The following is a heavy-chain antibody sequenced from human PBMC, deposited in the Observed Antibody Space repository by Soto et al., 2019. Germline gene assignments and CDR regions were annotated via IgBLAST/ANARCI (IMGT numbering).Heavy chain of an antibody. Sequence: GASVKVSCKASGYTFTGYYMHWVRQAPGKGLEWMGGFDPEDGETIYAQKFQGRVTMTEDTSTDTAYMELSSLRSEDTDVYYCATDSGIEVAGTPGAYYGMDVWGQGTTVTVSS. J-gene: IGHJ6*02. V-gene: IGHV1-24*01. CDR1: GYTFTGYY. D-gene: IGHD6-19*01. CDR2: FDPEDGET. CDR3: ATDSGIEVAGTPGAYYGMDV.